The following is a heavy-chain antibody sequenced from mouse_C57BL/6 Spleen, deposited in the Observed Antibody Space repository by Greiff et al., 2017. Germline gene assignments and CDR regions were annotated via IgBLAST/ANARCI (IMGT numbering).Heavy chain of an antibody. Sequence: VQRVESRAELVKPGASVKISCKASGYAFSSYWMNWVKQRPGKGLEWIGQIYPGDGDTNYNGKFKGKATLTADKSSSTAYMQLSSLTSEDSAVYFCARREGSDFDYWGQGTTLTVSS. CDR1: GYAFSSYW. V-gene: IGHV1-80*01. CDR3: ARREGSDFDY. CDR2: IYPGDGDT. J-gene: IGHJ2*01.